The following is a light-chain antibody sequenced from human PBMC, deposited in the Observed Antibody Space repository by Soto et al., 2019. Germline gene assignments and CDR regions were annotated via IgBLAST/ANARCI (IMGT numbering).Light chain of an antibody. V-gene: IGKV3-11*01. J-gene: IGKJ4*01. CDR2: DAS. CDR3: QQLSNWPLT. CDR1: QSVSSY. Sequence: EIVLTQSPATLSLSPGERATLSSRASQSVSSYLAWYQQKPGQAPRLLIYDASNRATGIPARFSGSGSGTDCTLPISSLEPEDFAVYYCQQLSNWPLTFGGGTKVEIK.